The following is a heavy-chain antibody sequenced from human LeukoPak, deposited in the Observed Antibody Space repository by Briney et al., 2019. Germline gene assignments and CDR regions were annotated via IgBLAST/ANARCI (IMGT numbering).Heavy chain of an antibody. CDR2: IYYSGSS. J-gene: IGHJ4*02. CDR1: GGSFSGYY. V-gene: IGHV4-59*01. CDR3: ARGEVGATTDFDY. Sequence: SETLSLTCAVYGGSFSGYYWNWIRQPPGKGLEWIGYIYYSGSSNYNPSLKSRVTISIDTSKNQFSLKLNSVTAADTAVYYCARGEVGATTDFDYWGQGTLVTVSS. D-gene: IGHD1-26*01.